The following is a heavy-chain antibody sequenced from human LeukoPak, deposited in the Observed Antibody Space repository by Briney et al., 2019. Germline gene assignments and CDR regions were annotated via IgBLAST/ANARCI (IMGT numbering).Heavy chain of an antibody. J-gene: IGHJ6*02. Sequence: ASVKVSCKASGHTFTSYYMHWVRQAPGQGLEWMGIINPSGGSTSYAQKFQGRVTMTRDTSTSTVYMELSSLRSEDTAVYYCARDRRYSSGWYYYYCYGMDVWGQGTTVTVSS. CDR2: INPSGGST. V-gene: IGHV1-46*01. CDR3: ARDRRYSSGWYYYYCYGMDV. CDR1: GHTFTSYY. D-gene: IGHD6-19*01.